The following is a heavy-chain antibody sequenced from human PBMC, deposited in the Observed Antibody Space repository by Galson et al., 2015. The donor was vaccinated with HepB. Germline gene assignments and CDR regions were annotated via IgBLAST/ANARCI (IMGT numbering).Heavy chain of an antibody. V-gene: IGHV3-23*01. CDR3: ATGNVAARGWASSTKYFDY. D-gene: IGHD6-6*01. CDR1: GFTFSSYA. CDR2: ISGSGGST. J-gene: IGHJ4*02. Sequence: SLRLSCAASGFTFSSYAMSWVRQAPGKGLEWVSAISGSGGSTYYADSVKGRFTISRDNSKNTLYLQMNSLRAEDTAVYYCATGNVAARGWASSTKYFDYWGQGTLVTVSS.